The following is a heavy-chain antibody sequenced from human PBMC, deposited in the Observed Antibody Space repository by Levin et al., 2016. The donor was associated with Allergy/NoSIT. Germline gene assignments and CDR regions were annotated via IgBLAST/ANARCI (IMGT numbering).Heavy chain of an antibody. Sequence: LSLTCAASGFKFGTYSMNWVRQAPGKGLEWVAYIGSTGKTIYYADSVMGRFIISRDNAKNSLYLQMSSLRDEDTAVYYCARDRDYFASGSRGMDVWGQGTTVTVSS. CDR1: GFKFGTYS. CDR2: IGSTGKTI. V-gene: IGHV3-48*02. J-gene: IGHJ6*02. CDR3: ARDRDYFASGSRGMDV. D-gene: IGHD3-10*01.